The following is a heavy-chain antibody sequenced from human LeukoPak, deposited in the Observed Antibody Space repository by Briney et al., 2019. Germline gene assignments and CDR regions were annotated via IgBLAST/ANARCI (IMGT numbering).Heavy chain of an antibody. CDR3: ARAGNYDSSGWHDAFDI. J-gene: IGHJ3*02. V-gene: IGHV3-30-3*01. D-gene: IGHD3-22*01. CDR1: GFTFSSYA. CDR2: ISYDGSNK. Sequence: PGGSLRLSCAASGFTFSSYAMHWVRQAPGKGLEWVAVISYDGSNKYYADSVKGRFTISRDNSKNTLYLQMNSLRAEDTAVYYCARAGNYDSSGWHDAFDIWGQGTMVTVSS.